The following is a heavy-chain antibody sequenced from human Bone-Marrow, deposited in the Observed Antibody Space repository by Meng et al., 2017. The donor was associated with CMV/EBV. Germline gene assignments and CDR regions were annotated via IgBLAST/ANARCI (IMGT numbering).Heavy chain of an antibody. CDR1: GSTFSSYE. CDR2: ISSSGSTI. CDR3: ARLLWFGELSPGGGDY. D-gene: IGHD3-10*01. Sequence: GESLKISCAASGSTFSSYEMNWVRQAPGKGLEWVSYISSSGSTIYYADSVKGRFTISRDNAKNSLYLQMNSLRAEDTAVYYCARLLWFGELSPGGGDYWGQGTLVTVSS. V-gene: IGHV3-48*03. J-gene: IGHJ4*02.